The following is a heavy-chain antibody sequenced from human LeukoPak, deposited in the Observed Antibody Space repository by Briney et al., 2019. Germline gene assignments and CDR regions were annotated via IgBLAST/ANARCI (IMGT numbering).Heavy chain of an antibody. J-gene: IGHJ4*02. D-gene: IGHD2-2*01. CDR1: GYTFTSYG. V-gene: IGHV1-18*01. CDR3: ARDSLRYCSSTSCHRSDY. CDR2: ISAYNGNT. Sequence: GASVKVSCKASGYTFTSYGISWVRQAPGQGLEWMGWISAYNGNTNYAQKLQGKVIMTTDTSTSTAYMELRSLRSDDTAVYYCARDSLRYCSSTSCHRSDYWGQGTLVTVSS.